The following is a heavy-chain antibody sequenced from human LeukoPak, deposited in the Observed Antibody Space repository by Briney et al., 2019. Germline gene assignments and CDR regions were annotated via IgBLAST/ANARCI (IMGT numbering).Heavy chain of an antibody. D-gene: IGHD2-21*01. J-gene: IGHJ4*02. CDR3: AKGGIGHHGVFDY. V-gene: IGHV3-23*01. Sequence: GGSLRLSCAASGFTFNYYAMSWVRQAPGKGLEWASAISGSGGSTYYADSVKGRFTISRDNSKNTLYLQMNSLRAEDTAVYYCAKGGIGHHGVFDYWGQGTLVTVSS. CDR1: GFTFNYYA. CDR2: ISGSGGST.